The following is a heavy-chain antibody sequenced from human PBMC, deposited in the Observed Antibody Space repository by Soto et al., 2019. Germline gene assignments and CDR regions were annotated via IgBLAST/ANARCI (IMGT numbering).Heavy chain of an antibody. Sequence: QVQLVQSGAGVKKPGSSVKVSCKASGGTFSSYAISWVRQAPGQGLEWMGGIIPIFGTANYAQKFQGRVTITADESTSTAYMELSSLRSEDTAVYYCARAGYSYGYVLKDYYYYGMDVWGQGTTVTVSS. CDR1: GGTFSSYA. CDR2: IIPIFGTA. J-gene: IGHJ6*02. D-gene: IGHD5-18*01. CDR3: ARAGYSYGYVLKDYYYYGMDV. V-gene: IGHV1-69*01.